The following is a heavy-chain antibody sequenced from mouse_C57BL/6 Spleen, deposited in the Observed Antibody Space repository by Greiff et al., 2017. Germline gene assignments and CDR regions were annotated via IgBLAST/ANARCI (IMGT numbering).Heavy chain of an antibody. CDR2: FYPGSGSL. Sequence: QFGLELVKPGASVKLSCKPSGYTFTAYTIHWVNQRSGQGLEWIGWFYPGSGSLTYNEKSKDKATVTAEKSSNTVYMEDSRLTCEDSAVYFGARHEAHYDYDVAWFAYWGQGTLVTVSA. J-gene: IGHJ3*01. D-gene: IGHD2-4*01. V-gene: IGHV1-62-2*01. CDR1: GYTFTAYT. CDR3: ARHEAHYDYDVAWFAY.